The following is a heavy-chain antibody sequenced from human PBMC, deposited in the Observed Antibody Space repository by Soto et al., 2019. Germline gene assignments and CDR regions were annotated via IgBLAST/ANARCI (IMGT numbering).Heavy chain of an antibody. V-gene: IGHV1-18*01. D-gene: IGHD3-10*01. CDR1: GYTFTSYG. CDR3: ARDRVVRGVPYYYGMDV. Sequence: ASVKVSCKASGYTFTSYGISWVRQAPGQGLEWMGWISAYNGNTNYAQKLQGRVTMTTDTSTSTAYMELRSLRSDDTAVYYCARDRVVRGVPYYYGMDVWGQGTTVTVSS. J-gene: IGHJ6*02. CDR2: ISAYNGNT.